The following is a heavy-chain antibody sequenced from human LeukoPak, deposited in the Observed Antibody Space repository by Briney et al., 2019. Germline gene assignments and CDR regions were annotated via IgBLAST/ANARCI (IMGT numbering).Heavy chain of an antibody. CDR2: ISYSGST. D-gene: IGHD7-27*01. CDR3: ARDGEGDEGWDY. Sequence: PSETLSLTCTVSVVSIRSHYWIWIRQPPGKGLEWIGHISYSGSTNYNPSLKSRVTISVDTSKNQFSLRLSSVTAADTAVYYCARDGEGDEGWDYWVQGTLVTVSS. CDR1: VVSIRSHY. V-gene: IGHV4-59*11. J-gene: IGHJ4*02.